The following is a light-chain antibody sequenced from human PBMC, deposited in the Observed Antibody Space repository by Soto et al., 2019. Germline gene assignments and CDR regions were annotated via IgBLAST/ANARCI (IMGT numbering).Light chain of an antibody. CDR2: TTS. CDR1: TGAVTSGHY. V-gene: IGLV7-43*01. J-gene: IGLJ3*02. CDR3: LLYYGGARV. Sequence: QAVVTQEPSLTGSPGGTVTLTCASSTGAVTSGHYPNWFQQKPGQAPRALIFTTSKKQSWTPARFSGSLLGDKAALTLSGVQPEDEAEYYCLLYYGGARVFGGGTKVTVL.